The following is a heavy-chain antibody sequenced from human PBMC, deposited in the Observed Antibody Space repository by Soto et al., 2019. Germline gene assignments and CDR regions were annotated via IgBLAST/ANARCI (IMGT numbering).Heavy chain of an antibody. CDR3: AKDRPNGDWGAFDI. CDR1: GITLSNYA. D-gene: IGHD7-27*01. V-gene: IGHV3-23*01. Sequence: GGSLRLSCAASGITLSNYAMSWVRQAPGKGLESLSIISGSGDAIDYADSVKGRFTISRDNSKNTLYLQLNSLRADDTAVYYCAKDRPNGDWGAFDIWGQGTMVTVSS. CDR2: ISGSGDAI. J-gene: IGHJ3*02.